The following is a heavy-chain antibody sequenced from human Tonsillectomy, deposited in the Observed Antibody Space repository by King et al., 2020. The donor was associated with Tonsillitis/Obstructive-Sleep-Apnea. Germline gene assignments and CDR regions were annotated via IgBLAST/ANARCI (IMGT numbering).Heavy chain of an antibody. V-gene: IGHV7-4-1*02. CDR2: INTNTGNP. J-gene: IGHJ6*03. D-gene: IGHD2-15*01. Sequence: QVQLVESGSELKKPGASVKVSCKSSGYTFTSNAINWVRQAPGQGLEWKGWINTNTGNPTYAQAFTGRFVFSLDTSVNTAFLQISSLKAEDTAVYYCASSPSYFSGTSCYQCYSFYMDVWGKGTTVTVSS. CDR1: GYTFTSNA. CDR3: ASSPSYFSGTSCYQCYSFYMDV.